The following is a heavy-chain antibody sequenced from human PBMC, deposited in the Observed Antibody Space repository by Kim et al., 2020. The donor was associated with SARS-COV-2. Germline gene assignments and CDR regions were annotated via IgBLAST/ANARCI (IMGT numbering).Heavy chain of an antibody. J-gene: IGHJ6*02. D-gene: IGHD6-19*01. V-gene: IGHV3-30*18. CDR1: GFTFSSYG. CDR3: AKEISSGWFNYYYYGMDV. Sequence: GGSLRLSCAASGFTFSSYGMHWVRQAPGKGLEWVAVISYDGSNKYYADSVKSRFTISRDNSKNTLYLQMNSLRAEDTAVYYCAKEISSGWFNYYYYGMDVWGQGTTVTVSS. CDR2: ISYDGSNK.